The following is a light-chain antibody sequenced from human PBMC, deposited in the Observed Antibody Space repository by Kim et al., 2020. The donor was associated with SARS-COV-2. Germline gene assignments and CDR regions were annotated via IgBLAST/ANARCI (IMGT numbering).Light chain of an antibody. CDR3: LLSYGDTRKI. Sequence: GGTVTVTCGSNTGTLTSGHFPYWFQQKPRQAPRALIYNTDYKYSWTPARFSGSLLGGKAALTLSDAQAEDEADYYCLLSYGDTRKIFGGGTQLTVL. CDR1: TGTLTSGHF. J-gene: IGLJ2*01. CDR2: NTD. V-gene: IGLV7-46*01.